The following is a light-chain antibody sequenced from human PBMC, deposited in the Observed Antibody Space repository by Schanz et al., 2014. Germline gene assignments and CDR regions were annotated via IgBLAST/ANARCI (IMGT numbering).Light chain of an antibody. J-gene: IGKJ1*01. V-gene: IGKV3-20*01. CDR2: GAS. CDR3: QQYNNWPPR. CDR1: QSVSSSY. Sequence: EIVLTQSPGTLSLSPGERATLSCRASQSVSSSYLAWYQQKPGQAPRLLIYGASSRATGIPDRFSGSGSGTDFTLTISSLQSEDFAVYYCQQYNNWPPRFGQGTKVEIK.